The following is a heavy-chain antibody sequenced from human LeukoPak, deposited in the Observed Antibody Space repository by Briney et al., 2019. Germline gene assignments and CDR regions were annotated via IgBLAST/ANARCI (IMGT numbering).Heavy chain of an antibody. V-gene: IGHV1-8*01. CDR1: GYSFTSYD. Sequence: ASVKVSCKASGYSFTSYDINWVRQAPGQGLEWMGWMSPNSGDTDFAQKFQGRVIMTRNTSISTAYMELNSLGSEDTAVYYCARGRHPDLDYDYCMDVWGRDHGHRLL. CDR3: ARGRHPDLDYDYCMDV. J-gene: IGHJ6*03. D-gene: IGHD3/OR15-3a*01. CDR2: MSPNSGDT.